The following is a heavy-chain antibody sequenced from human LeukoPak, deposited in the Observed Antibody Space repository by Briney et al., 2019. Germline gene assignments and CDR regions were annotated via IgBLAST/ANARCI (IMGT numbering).Heavy chain of an antibody. D-gene: IGHD2-2*01. J-gene: IGHJ4*02. CDR2: IYYSGST. Sequence: SETLSLTCTVSGGSISSYYWSWIRQPPGKGLEWIGYIYYSGSTNYNPSLKSRVTISVDTSKNQFSLKLSSVTAADTAVYYCARGDQLLPSDYWGLGTLVTVSS. CDR3: ARGDQLLPSDY. CDR1: GGSISSYY. V-gene: IGHV4-59*01.